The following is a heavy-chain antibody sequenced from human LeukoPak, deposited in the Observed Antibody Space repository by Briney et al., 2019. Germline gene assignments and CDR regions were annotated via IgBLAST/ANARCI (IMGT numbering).Heavy chain of an antibody. D-gene: IGHD2/OR15-2a*01. V-gene: IGHV3-23*01. CDR3: ARTFHGFDPTFDY. CDR2: ISADGDGP. J-gene: IGHJ4*02. Sequence: TGGSLRLSCAASGFTFSSHAMNWVRQVPGKGLVWVSTISADGDGPHYADSVKGRFTISRDNSKNTLFLQMNSLRDGDTAVYFCARTFHGFDPTFDYWGQGTLVTVSS. CDR1: GFTFSSHA.